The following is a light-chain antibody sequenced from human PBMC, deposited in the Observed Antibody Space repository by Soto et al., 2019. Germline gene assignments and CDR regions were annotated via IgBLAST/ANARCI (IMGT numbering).Light chain of an antibody. CDR3: HSFDSTTQV. J-gene: IGLJ2*01. CDR2: EDN. Sequence: NFMLTQPHSVSESPGKTVVISCTRNSGSIASQYVQWYQQRPGSSPITVLSEDNQRPSGVPDRFSGSIDISSNSASLTISGLKTEDEADYYCHSFDSTTQVFGGGTQRTVL. CDR1: SGSIASQY. V-gene: IGLV6-57*01.